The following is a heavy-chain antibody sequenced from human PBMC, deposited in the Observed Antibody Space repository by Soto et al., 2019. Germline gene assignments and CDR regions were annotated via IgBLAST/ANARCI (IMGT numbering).Heavy chain of an antibody. V-gene: IGHV3-23*01. CDR3: AKERGISGWYYYYGMDV. Sequence: EVQLLESGGGLVQPGGSLRLSCAASGFTFSSYAMSWVRQAPGKGLEWVSAIVGSGGNIHYADSVKGRFTISRDNSKSTLYLQMNSLRAEDTAVYYCAKERGISGWYYYYGMDVWGQGTTVTVSS. J-gene: IGHJ6*02. CDR2: IVGSGGNI. D-gene: IGHD6-19*01. CDR1: GFTFSSYA.